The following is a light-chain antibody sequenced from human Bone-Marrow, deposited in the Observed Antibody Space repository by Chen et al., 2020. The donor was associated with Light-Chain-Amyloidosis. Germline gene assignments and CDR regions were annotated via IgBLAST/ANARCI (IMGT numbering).Light chain of an antibody. CDR1: DLPTKY. Sequence: SYELTQPPSVSVSPGQTARITCYGDDLPTKYAYWYKQKPGQAPVLVIHRDTERPSGISERFSGSSSGTTATLTISGVQAEDEADYHCQSADSSGTYEVIFGGGTKLTVL. J-gene: IGLJ2*01. CDR2: RDT. V-gene: IGLV3-25*03. CDR3: QSADSSGTYEVI.